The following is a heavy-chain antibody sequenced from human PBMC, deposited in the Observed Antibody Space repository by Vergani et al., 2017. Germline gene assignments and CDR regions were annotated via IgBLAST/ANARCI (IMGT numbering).Heavy chain of an antibody. CDR1: GFTFSSYA. Sequence: EVQLLESGGGLVQPGGSLRLSCAASGFTFSSYAMSWVRQAPGKGLEWVSAISGSGGSTSYADSVKGRCTLSIDNSKNTLYLQRNSLRAEDTAVYYCATDPRCSGGSCYSTTRSDPWGQGTLVTVSS. CDR2: ISGSGGST. D-gene: IGHD2-15*01. V-gene: IGHV3-23*01. J-gene: IGHJ5*02. CDR3: ATDPRCSGGSCYSTTRSDP.